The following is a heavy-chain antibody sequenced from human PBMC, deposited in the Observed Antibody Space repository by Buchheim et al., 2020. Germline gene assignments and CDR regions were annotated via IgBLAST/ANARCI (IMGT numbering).Heavy chain of an antibody. CDR2: IYSSGNT. CDR3: ARDVMNSANS. CDR1: GVSITNYY. Sequence: QVQLQESGPGLVKPSETLSLKCNVSGVSITNYYWTWIRQSPGKGLEWIGYIYSSGNTIYNPSLKSRVTMSLDTSKNQFSLKLTSVTAADTAVYYWARDVMNSANSWGQGTL. J-gene: IGHJ4*02. D-gene: IGHD2-21*01. V-gene: IGHV4-59*12.